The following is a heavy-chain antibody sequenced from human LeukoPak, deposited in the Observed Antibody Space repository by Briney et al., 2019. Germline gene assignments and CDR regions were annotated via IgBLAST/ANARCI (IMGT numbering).Heavy chain of an antibody. CDR1: SDSISNDY. D-gene: IGHD3-22*01. V-gene: IGHV4-59*13. CDR3: ARHHYDSTHDAFDI. J-gene: IGHJ3*02. Sequence: SETLSLTCTVSSDSISNDYWSWIRQPPGKGLELFAYIYYTGSANYNPYLKSRVTISVDTSKNQFYLKLNSVTAADTAVYYCARHHYDSTHDAFDIWGQGTMVTVSS. CDR2: IYYTGSA.